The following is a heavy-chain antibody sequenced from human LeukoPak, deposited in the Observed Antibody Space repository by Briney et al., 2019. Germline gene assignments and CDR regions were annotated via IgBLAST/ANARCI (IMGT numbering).Heavy chain of an antibody. Sequence: SQTLSLTCSVSGGSISSGDYFWSWIRQPPGKGLEYIGYIYYSGTTYYNPSLKSRITMSVDMSANQFSLRLTSVSAADTAVYYCTRAYWIGFHFDSWGQGILVSVSS. V-gene: IGHV4-30-4*01. J-gene: IGHJ4*02. D-gene: IGHD3-3*01. CDR2: IYYSGTT. CDR1: GGSISSGDYF. CDR3: TRAYWIGFHFDS.